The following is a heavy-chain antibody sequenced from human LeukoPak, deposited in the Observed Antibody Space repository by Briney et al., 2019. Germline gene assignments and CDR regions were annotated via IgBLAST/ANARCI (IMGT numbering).Heavy chain of an antibody. CDR2: IGTAGDT. CDR1: GFTFSSYD. Sequence: GGSLRLSCAASGFTFSSYDMHWVRQATGKGLEWVSAIGTAGDTYYPGSVKGRFTISRENAKNSLYLQMNSLRAEDTAVYYCARVNDFWSGYWKYYFDYWGQGTLVTVSS. V-gene: IGHV3-13*01. J-gene: IGHJ4*02. CDR3: ARVNDFWSGYWKYYFDY. D-gene: IGHD3-3*01.